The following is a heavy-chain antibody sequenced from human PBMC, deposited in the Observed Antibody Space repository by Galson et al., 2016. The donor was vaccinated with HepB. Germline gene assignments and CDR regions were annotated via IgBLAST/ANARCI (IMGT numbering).Heavy chain of an antibody. CDR3: ARSPSNWFGPCTCDI. CDR2: IYSGGST. V-gene: IGHV3-53*01. J-gene: IGHJ3*02. CDR1: GFSVSSKY. Sequence: SLRLSCAASGFSVSSKYMSWVRQIPGKGLEWVSVIYSGGSTFYADSVKGRFTISRDNVKNTVYLQMNSVTDEDTAVYYCARSPSNWFGPCTCDIWGQGTIGIVSS. D-gene: IGHD6-13*01.